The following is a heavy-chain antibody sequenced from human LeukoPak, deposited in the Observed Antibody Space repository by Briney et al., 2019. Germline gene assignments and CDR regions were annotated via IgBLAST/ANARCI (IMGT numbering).Heavy chain of an antibody. Sequence: TGGSLRLSCAASGFTFSSYAMHWVRQAPGKGLEWVALISYDGGNKYYADSVKGRFTVSRDNSENTLYLQMNSLRAEDTAVYYCAKVGHYHDFDYWGQGTLVTVSS. J-gene: IGHJ4*02. V-gene: IGHV3-30*18. CDR3: AKVGHYHDFDY. CDR2: ISYDGGNK. D-gene: IGHD3-3*01. CDR1: GFTFSSYA.